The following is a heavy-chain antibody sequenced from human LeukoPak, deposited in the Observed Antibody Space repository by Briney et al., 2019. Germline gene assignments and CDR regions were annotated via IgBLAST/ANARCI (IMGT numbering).Heavy chain of an antibody. CDR3: AKAPVTSCRGAFCYPFDY. D-gene: IGHD2-15*01. CDR2: ISGSGGST. CDR1: GFTFSSYA. J-gene: IGHJ4*02. Sequence: RPGGSLRLSCAASGFTFSSYAMSWVRQAPGKGLEWVSAISGSGGSTYYADSVKGRFTISRDNSKNTLYLQMNSLRAEDTAVYYCAKAPVTSCRGAFCYPFDYWGQGTLVTVSS. V-gene: IGHV3-23*01.